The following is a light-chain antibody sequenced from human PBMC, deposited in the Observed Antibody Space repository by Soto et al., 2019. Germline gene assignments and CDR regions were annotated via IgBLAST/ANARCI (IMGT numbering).Light chain of an antibody. J-gene: IGKJ1*01. Sequence: EIVMTQSPTTLSVSPGERATLSCRASHRISSNLAWYQQKPGQAPRLLIYGASTRATGIPARFSGSGSWTEFTLTISSLQSEDFAGYYCQQYSNWPLTFGQGTKVDIK. CDR1: HRISSN. V-gene: IGKV3-15*01. CDR2: GAS. CDR3: QQYSNWPLT.